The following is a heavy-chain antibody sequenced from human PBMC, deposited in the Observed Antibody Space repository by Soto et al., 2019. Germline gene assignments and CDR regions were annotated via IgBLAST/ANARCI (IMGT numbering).Heavy chain of an antibody. CDR2: IYYSGST. Sequence: PSETLSLTYTVSGGSISSYYRSWIRQPPGKGLEWIGYIYYSGSTNYNPSLKSRVTISVDTSKNQFSLKLSSVTAADTAVYYCAREVGVVPAAIRRYYYYGMDVWGQGTTVTVSS. J-gene: IGHJ6*02. V-gene: IGHV4-59*01. D-gene: IGHD2-2*02. CDR1: GGSISSYY. CDR3: AREVGVVPAAIRRYYYYGMDV.